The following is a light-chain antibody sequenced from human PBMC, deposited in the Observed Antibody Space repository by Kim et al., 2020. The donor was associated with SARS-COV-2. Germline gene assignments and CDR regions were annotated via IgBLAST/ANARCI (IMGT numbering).Light chain of an antibody. Sequence: GKTVNSSCTRSSGSIAWKYVQWYQQRPGSAPTPLIYENNKRPSGVPDRFSGSIDSSSNSASLIISGLKTEDAADYYCQSYDVSTEVFGGGTQLTVL. CDR3: QSYDVSTEV. CDR1: SGSIAWKY. V-gene: IGLV6-57*03. J-gene: IGLJ2*01. CDR2: ENN.